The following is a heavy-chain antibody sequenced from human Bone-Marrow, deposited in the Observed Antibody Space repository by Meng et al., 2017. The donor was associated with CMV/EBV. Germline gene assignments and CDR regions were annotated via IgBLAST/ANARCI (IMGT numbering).Heavy chain of an antibody. V-gene: IGHV3-48*04. D-gene: IGHD1-26*01. J-gene: IGHJ6*02. CDR3: ARDARRYSGTYYYYGMDV. CDR2: INRGSTTI. Sequence: GSPRLSCEAPEISFSNHGMNWVRQAPGKGLEWVSYINRGSTTIYYADSVEGRFTVSRDNTKNSLFLQMNSLRAEDTAVYYCARDARRYSGTYYYYGMDVWGQGTTVTVSS. CDR1: EISFSNHG.